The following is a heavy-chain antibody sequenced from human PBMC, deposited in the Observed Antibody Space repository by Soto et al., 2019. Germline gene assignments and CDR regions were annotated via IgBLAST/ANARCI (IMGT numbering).Heavy chain of an antibody. V-gene: IGHV3-53*01. CDR1: GFTVSDNY. D-gene: IGHD6-13*01. CDR2: IYNNDDT. Sequence: GGSLRLSCAASGFTVSDNYMCWVRQAPGKGLQWVSVIYNNDDTYYADSVKGRFTISRDNSKNTLYLHMNILRVEDTAVYYCAKDAAADVGGYWGQGTLVTVSS. J-gene: IGHJ4*02. CDR3: AKDAAADVGGY.